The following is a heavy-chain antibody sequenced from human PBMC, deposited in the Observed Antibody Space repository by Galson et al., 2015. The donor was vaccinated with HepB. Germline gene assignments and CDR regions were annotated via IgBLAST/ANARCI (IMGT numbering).Heavy chain of an antibody. D-gene: IGHD2-2*01. CDR3: ARSCSSTSCYGAHYFDY. CDR2: ISSSSSYI. V-gene: IGHV3-21*01. CDR1: GFTFSSYS. J-gene: IGHJ4*02. Sequence: SLRLSCAASGFTFSSYSMNWVRQAPGKGLEWVSSISSSSSYIYYADSVKGRFTISRDNAKNSLYLQMNSLRAEDTAVYYCARSCSSTSCYGAHYFDYWGQGTLVTVSS.